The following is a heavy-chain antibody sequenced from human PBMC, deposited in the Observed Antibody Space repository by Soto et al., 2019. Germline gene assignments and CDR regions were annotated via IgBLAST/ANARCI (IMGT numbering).Heavy chain of an antibody. CDR1: GGSVSSGSYY. V-gene: IGHV4-61*01. CDR2: IYYSGST. J-gene: IGHJ6*02. Sequence: QVQLQESGPGLVKPSETLSLTCTVSGGSVSSGSYYWSWIRQPPGKGLEWIGYIYYSGSTNYNPSLKSRVNISVDTSKNQFSLKLSSVTAADTAVYYCARYNWNYSYYYGMDVWGQGTTVTVSS. CDR3: ARYNWNYSYYYGMDV. D-gene: IGHD1-7*01.